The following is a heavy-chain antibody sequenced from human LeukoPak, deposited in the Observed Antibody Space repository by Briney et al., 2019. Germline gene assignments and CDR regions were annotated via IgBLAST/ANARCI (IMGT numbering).Heavy chain of an antibody. CDR1: GFTFSGYS. Sequence: GGSLRLSCAGSGFTFSGYSLNWVRQAPGKGLEWVSVLYTDGNTYYADSVKGRFTISRDNSKNTLYLQMNSLRAEDTAVYYCAREKRQQLAPMFDYWGQGTLVTVSS. D-gene: IGHD6-13*01. CDR2: LYTDGNT. J-gene: IGHJ4*02. CDR3: AREKRQQLAPMFDY. V-gene: IGHV3-53*05.